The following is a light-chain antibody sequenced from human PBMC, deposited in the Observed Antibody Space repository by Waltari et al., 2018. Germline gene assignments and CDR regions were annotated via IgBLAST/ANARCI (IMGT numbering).Light chain of an antibody. V-gene: IGLV3-19*01. CDR2: GKN. Sequence: SSELTQDPAVSVALGQTVRITCQGDSLRRYYASRYQQKPGQAPVPVIYGKNNRPSGIPDRFSGSSSGNTASLTITGAQAEDEADYYCNSRDSSGNHLRVVFGGGTKLTVL. CDR3: NSRDSSGNHLRVV. CDR1: SLRRYY. J-gene: IGLJ2*01.